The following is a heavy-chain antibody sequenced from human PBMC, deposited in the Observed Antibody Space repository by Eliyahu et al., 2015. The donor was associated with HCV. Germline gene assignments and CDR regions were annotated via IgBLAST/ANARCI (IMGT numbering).Heavy chain of an antibody. CDR3: ASARRGWYGTTNAFDI. CDR2: INHSGST. D-gene: IGHD6-19*01. Sequence: QVQLQQWGAGLLKPSDTLSXTCAXYXGXFSXXYXSWIRQPPGKXLEWIGEINHSGSTNYNPSLKSRVTISVDTSKNQFSLKLSSVTAADTAVYYCASARRGWYGTTNAFDIWGQGTMVTVSS. V-gene: IGHV4-34*01. J-gene: IGHJ3*02. CDR1: XGXFSXXY.